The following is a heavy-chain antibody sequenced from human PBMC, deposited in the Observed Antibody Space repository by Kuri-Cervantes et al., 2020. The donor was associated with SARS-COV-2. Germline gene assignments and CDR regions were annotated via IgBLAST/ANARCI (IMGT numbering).Heavy chain of an antibody. CDR3: AREALARGYSYSAVVGFNMDV. CDR2: INPNSGDT. CDR1: GGTFSSYA. J-gene: IGHJ6*03. D-gene: IGHD5-18*01. V-gene: IGHV1-2*02. Sequence: ASVKVSCKASGGTFSSYAISWVRQAPGQGLEWMGWINPNSGDTNYAQKFQGRVTMTRDTSISTAYMELSRLRSDDTAVYYCAREALARGYSYSAVVGFNMDVWGKGTTVTVSS.